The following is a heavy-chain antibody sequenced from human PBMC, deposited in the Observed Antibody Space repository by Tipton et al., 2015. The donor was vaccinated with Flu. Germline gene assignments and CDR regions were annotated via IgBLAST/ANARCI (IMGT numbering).Heavy chain of an antibody. J-gene: IGHJ3*02. Sequence: SLRLSCAASGFTVSSNYMSWVRQAPGQGLEWGSVIYSGGSAYYADSVKGRFTISRDNSKNTLYLQMNSLRAEDTAVYYCAREGGSYYNAFDIWGQGTMVTVSS. CDR2: IYSGGSA. CDR1: GFTVSSNY. V-gene: IGHV3-53*01. CDR3: AREGGSYYNAFDI. D-gene: IGHD1-26*01.